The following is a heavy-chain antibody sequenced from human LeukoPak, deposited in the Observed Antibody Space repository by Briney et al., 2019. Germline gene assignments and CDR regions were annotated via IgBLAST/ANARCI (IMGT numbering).Heavy chain of an antibody. CDR1: GFTFSSYG. Sequence: GGSLRLSCAASGFTFSSYGMSWVRQAPGKGLEWVSAISGSGGSTYYADSVKGRFTISRDNAKNSLYLQMNSLRVEDTAVYYCARCTTGRTFGSLREIKRSREIDYWGQGTLVTVSS. J-gene: IGHJ4*02. CDR3: ARCTTGRTFGSLREIKRSREIDY. D-gene: IGHD1-1*01. V-gene: IGHV3-23*01. CDR2: ISGSGGST.